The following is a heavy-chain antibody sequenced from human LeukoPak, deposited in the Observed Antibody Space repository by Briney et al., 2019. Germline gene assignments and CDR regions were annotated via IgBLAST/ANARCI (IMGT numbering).Heavy chain of an antibody. Sequence: SETLSLTRTVSGGSISSGDYYWSWIRQPPGKGLEWIGYIYYSGSTYYNPSLKSRVTISVDTSKNQFSLKLSSVTAADTAVYYCARETGRDYGDYGGYYFDYWGQGTLVTVSS. J-gene: IGHJ4*02. D-gene: IGHD4-17*01. CDR1: GGSISSGDYY. CDR3: ARETGRDYGDYGGYYFDY. CDR2: IYYSGST. V-gene: IGHV4-30-4*01.